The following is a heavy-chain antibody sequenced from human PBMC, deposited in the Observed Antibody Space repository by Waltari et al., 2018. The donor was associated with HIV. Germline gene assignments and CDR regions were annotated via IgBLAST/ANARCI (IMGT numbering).Heavy chain of an antibody. CDR1: GFIFSSYG. D-gene: IGHD3-22*01. CDR2: VWYDGNNK. CDR3: ARTPYDTSGYCFDY. Sequence: GGGVVQPGRSLRLSCTASGFIFSSYGMHWVRQAPGKGLEWVAVVWYDGNNKYYADSVKGRFTISRDNSKNTLYLQMNNLRVEYTAVYYCARTPYDTSGYCFDYWGQGTLVTVSS. V-gene: IGHV3-33*01. J-gene: IGHJ4*02.